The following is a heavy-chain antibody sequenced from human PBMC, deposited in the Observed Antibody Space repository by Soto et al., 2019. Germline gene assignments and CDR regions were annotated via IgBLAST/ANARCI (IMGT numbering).Heavy chain of an antibody. V-gene: IGHV4-31*03. J-gene: IGHJ6*03. Sequence: QVQLQESGPGLVKPSQTLSLTCTVSGGSISSGGYYWSWIRQHPGKGLEWIGYIYYSGSTYYNPSLKSRVTISVDTSMNQFSLKLSSVTAADTAVYYCARVYCSSTSCYPNYYYYYMDVWGKGTTVTVSS. CDR3: ARVYCSSTSCYPNYYYYYMDV. CDR2: IYYSGST. D-gene: IGHD2-2*01. CDR1: GGSISSGGYY.